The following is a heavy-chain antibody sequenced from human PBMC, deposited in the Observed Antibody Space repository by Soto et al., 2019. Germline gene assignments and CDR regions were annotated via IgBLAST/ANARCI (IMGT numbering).Heavy chain of an antibody. Sequence: QVQLQESGPGLVKPSQTLSLTCTVSGRPVSSGGYYWTWIRQHPGRGLEWIGYIYHIGSPSYNPYLENRLTLSLDTSKNQFSLNLTSVTAADTAIYYCVRDRALDSSGHWFDTWGQGILVTVSS. CDR1: GRPVSSGGYY. J-gene: IGHJ5*02. CDR3: VRDRALDSSGHWFDT. V-gene: IGHV4-31*03. D-gene: IGHD6-19*01. CDR2: IYHIGSP.